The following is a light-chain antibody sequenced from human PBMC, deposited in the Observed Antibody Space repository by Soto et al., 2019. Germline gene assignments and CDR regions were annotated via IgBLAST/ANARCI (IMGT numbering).Light chain of an antibody. Sequence: LSQPASMSGSPGQSITIPCTGASSDIGLYNYVSWYQHHPGKAPKLLISEVNVRPSGLSDRFSASKAGNTASLTISGLQPEDEAYYYCSSPSTTSTPIVFGSGTKVTVL. J-gene: IGLJ1*01. V-gene: IGLV2-14*01. CDR2: EVN. CDR1: SSDIGLYNY. CDR3: SSPSTTSTPIV.